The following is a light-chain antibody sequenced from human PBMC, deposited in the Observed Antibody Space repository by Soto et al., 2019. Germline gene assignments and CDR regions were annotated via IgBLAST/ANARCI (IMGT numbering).Light chain of an antibody. J-gene: IGKJ1*01. CDR2: DAS. V-gene: IGKV3D-20*02. CDR1: QSVSSSY. Sequence: EIVVTQSPATLSVSPGQRASLACSASQSVSSSYLAWYQQKPGQAPRLLIYDASTRATGIPARFSGSGSGTDFTLTITSLEPEDFAVYYCQQRSNWPPTFGQGTKVDIK. CDR3: QQRSNWPPT.